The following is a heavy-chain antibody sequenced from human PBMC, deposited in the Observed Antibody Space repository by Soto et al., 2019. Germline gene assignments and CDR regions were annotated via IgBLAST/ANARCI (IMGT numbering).Heavy chain of an antibody. J-gene: IGHJ5*02. CDR2: INAGNGHT. V-gene: IGHV1-3*01. CDR3: ARGRAMIVVVTPINWFDP. CDR1: GYTFTSCA. D-gene: IGHD3-22*01. Sequence: ASVKVSCKASGYTFTSCAVHWVRQAPGQRLEWMGWINAGNGHTKYSQKFQGRVTITRDTSASTAYMELSSLRSEDTAVYYCARGRAMIVVVTPINWFDPWGQGTLVTVSS.